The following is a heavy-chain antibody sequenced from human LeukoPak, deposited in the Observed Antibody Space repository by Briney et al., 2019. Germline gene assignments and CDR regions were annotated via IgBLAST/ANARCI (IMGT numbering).Heavy chain of an antibody. J-gene: IGHJ4*02. CDR3: ARGPEWEPYYFDY. D-gene: IGHD1-26*01. CDR2: ISYDGSNN. V-gene: IGHV3-30-3*01. Sequence: GGSPRLSCAASGSTFSSYAMHWVRQAPGKGLEWVAVISYDGSNNNYADSVKGRFTISRDNSKNTLYLQMNSLRAEDTAVYYCARGPEWEPYYFDYWGQGTLVTVSS. CDR1: GSTFSSYA.